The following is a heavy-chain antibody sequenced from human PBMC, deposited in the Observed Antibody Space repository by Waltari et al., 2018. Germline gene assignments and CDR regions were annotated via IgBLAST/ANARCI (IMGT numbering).Heavy chain of an antibody. J-gene: IGHJ5*02. Sequence: QVQLQESGPGLVKPSQTLSLTCTVPGGSISSGDSYWSWIRQPPGKGLEWIGYIYYSGSTYYNPSLKSRVTISVDTSKNQFSLKLSSVTAADTAVYYCARGLLVVAATPEVWFDPWGQGTLVTVSS. D-gene: IGHD2-15*01. CDR3: ARGLLVVAATPEVWFDP. V-gene: IGHV4-30-4*08. CDR1: GGSISSGDSY. CDR2: IYYSGST.